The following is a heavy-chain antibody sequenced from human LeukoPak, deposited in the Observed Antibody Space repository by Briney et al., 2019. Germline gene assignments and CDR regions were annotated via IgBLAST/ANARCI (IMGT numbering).Heavy chain of an antibody. CDR3: ARWSYNAFDI. CDR1: VGSISSSSYY. J-gene: IGHJ3*02. V-gene: IGHV4-39*07. CDR2: IYYSGST. D-gene: IGHD1-26*01. Sequence: SETLSLTCTVSVGSISSSSYYWGWIRPPPGRGLEWIGSIYYSGSTYYNPSLKSRVTISVDTSKNQFSLKLSSVTAADTAVYYCARWSYNAFDIWGQGTMVTVSS.